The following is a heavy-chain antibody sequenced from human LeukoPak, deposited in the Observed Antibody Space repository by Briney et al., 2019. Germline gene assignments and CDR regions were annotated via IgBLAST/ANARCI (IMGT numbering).Heavy chain of an antibody. CDR2: TYYRSNWIN. CDR3: ARETTWVWGVINPLHF. V-gene: IGHV6-1*01. J-gene: IGHJ4*02. Sequence: SQTLSLTCAISGDSVSSNSAAWNWIRQSPSRGLEWLGRTYYRSNWINDYAVSVKSRMTINPDTSRNQFSLQLNSVTPEDTAVYYCARETTWVWGVINPLHFWGQGTLVTVSS. CDR1: GDSVSSNSAA. D-gene: IGHD3-10*01.